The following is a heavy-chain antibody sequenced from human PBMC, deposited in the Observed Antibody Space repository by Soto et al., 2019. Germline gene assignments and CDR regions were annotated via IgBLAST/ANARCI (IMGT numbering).Heavy chain of an antibody. CDR1: GFTFSSYA. CDR2: ISSNGGST. D-gene: IGHD1-26*01. Sequence: EVQLVESGGGLVQPGGSLRLSCAASGFTFSSYAMHWVRQAPGKGLEYVSTISSNGGSTYYANSVKGRFTISRDNSKNTLYLQLGCLRAEDMAVYYCTGRLGRVFSDVMAIWGKGTTVTVSS. V-gene: IGHV3-64*01. J-gene: IGHJ6*04. CDR3: TGRLGRVFSDVMAI.